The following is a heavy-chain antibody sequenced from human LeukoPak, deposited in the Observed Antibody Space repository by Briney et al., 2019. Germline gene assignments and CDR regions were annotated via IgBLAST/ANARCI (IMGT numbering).Heavy chain of an antibody. CDR2: ISGSGGST. Sequence: GGSLRLSCAASGFTFSSYGMTWVRQAPGKGLEWVSAISGSGGSTYYADPVKGRFTISRDNSKNTLYLQMNSLRADDTAVYYCAHGSSSSATKNYFDYWGQGTLVTVSS. CDR3: AHGSSSSATKNYFDY. CDR1: GFTFSSYG. J-gene: IGHJ4*02. D-gene: IGHD6-6*01. V-gene: IGHV3-23*01.